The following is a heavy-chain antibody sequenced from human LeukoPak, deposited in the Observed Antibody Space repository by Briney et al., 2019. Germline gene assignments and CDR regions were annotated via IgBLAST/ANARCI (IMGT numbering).Heavy chain of an antibody. D-gene: IGHD1-26*01. CDR2: ISSSSSTI. CDR1: GFTFSSYS. V-gene: IGHV3-48*04. J-gene: IGHJ3*02. Sequence: GSLRLSCAASGFTFSSYSMNWVRQAPGKGLEWVSYISSSSSTIYYADSVRGRFTISRDNAKNSLYLQMNSLRAEDTALYYCARDIVGATGDAFDIWGQGTMVTVSS. CDR3: ARDIVGATGDAFDI.